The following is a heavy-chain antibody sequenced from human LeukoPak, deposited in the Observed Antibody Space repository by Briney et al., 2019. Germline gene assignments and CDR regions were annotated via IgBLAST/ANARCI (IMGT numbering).Heavy chain of an antibody. Sequence: PSEALSLTCTVSGSSMNNYYWTWIRQSPGKGLEWIGYFHYTRNTNYNPSLRGRVTMSADTSKNQFSLKLNSVTAADTAVYYFARRARATAGGDYFDYWGQGTLVTVSS. D-gene: IGHD6-13*01. V-gene: IGHV4-59*08. CDR2: FHYTRNT. J-gene: IGHJ4*02. CDR3: ARRARATAGGDYFDY. CDR1: GSSMNNYY.